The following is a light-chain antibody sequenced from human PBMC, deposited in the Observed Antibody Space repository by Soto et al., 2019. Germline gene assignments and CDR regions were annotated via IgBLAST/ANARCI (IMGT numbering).Light chain of an antibody. CDR2: DSS. CDR1: QNVDKF. CDR3: QQRKNWPPIT. Sequence: EIELTQSPATLSLSPGETATLSCRASQNVDKFLAWYQQRPGQPPRLLILDSSNRATGVPVRFSGSRSGTVFTLTIGSLEPEDSAVYYCQQRKNWPPITFGQGTQLEIK. V-gene: IGKV3-11*01. J-gene: IGKJ5*01.